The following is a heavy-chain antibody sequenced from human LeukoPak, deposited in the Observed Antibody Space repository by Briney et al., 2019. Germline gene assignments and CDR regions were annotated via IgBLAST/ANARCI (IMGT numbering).Heavy chain of an antibody. CDR3: AKDDYYYDSSGRLGY. D-gene: IGHD3-22*01. Sequence: GGSLRLSCAASGFTFSSYGMHWVRQAPGKGLEWVAVISYDGSNKYYADSVKGRFTISRDNSKNTLYLQMNSLRAEDTAVYYCAKDDYYYDSSGRLGYWGQGTLVTVSS. CDR1: GFTFSSYG. J-gene: IGHJ4*02. CDR2: ISYDGSNK. V-gene: IGHV3-30*18.